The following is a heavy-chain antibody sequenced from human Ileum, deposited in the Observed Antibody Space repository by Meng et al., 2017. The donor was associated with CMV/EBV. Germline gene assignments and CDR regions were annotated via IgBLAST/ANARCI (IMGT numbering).Heavy chain of an antibody. CDR3: VRDNYGVDY. CDR1: GFKFSRYW. V-gene: IGHV3-74*03. J-gene: IGHJ4*02. Sequence: LSCAASGFKFSRYWMQWVRQAPGKGLVWVSHITSDGSTTTYADSVKGRFTISRDNAKNTLYLQMHSLRADDTAVYYCVRDNYGVDYWGQGTLVTVSS. CDR2: ITSDGSTT. D-gene: IGHD4-17*01.